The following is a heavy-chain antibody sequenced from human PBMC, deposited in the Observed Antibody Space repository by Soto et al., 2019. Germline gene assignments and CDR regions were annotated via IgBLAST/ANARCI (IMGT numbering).Heavy chain of an antibody. CDR3: ARDLSEVAGTQAFDI. D-gene: IGHD6-19*01. V-gene: IGHV1-69*08. J-gene: IGHJ3*02. Sequence: QVQLVQSGAEVEKPGSSVKVSCQASGDSFSSYTLSWMRQAPGHGLEWMGRIVPLLGTTTYAQKFQGSVTFTADKSTSTVYMELRSLRSEEMALYYCARDLSEVAGTQAFDIWGQGKMVIVSS. CDR2: IVPLLGTT. CDR1: GDSFSSYT.